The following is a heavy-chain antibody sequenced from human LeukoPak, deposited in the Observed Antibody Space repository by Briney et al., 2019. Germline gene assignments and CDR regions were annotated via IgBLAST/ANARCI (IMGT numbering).Heavy chain of an antibody. CDR3: AKRANGYYFDS. V-gene: IGHV3-33*06. CDR1: GFSFSSHG. J-gene: IGHJ4*02. CDR2: IWYDGSNK. Sequence: PGRSLRLSCAASGFSFSSHGMHWVRQAPGKGLEWVAVIWYDGSNKYYADSVEGRFTISRDNSKNTLYLQMNSLRDEDTAVYYCAKRANGYYFDSWGQGTLVTVSS. D-gene: IGHD5-24*01.